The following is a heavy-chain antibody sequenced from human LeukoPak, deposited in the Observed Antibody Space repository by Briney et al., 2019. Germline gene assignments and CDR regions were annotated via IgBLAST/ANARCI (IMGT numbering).Heavy chain of an antibody. J-gene: IGHJ4*02. V-gene: IGHV3-43*01. CDR3: AKDSGGSGSSLDY. Sequence: GGSLRLSRAVSGFTFDDYTMHWVRQAPGKGLQWVSLISWDGGSTYYADSVKGRFTISRDNSKNSLYLQMNSLRTEDTALYYCAKDSGGSGSSLDYWGQGTLVTVSS. CDR2: ISWDGGST. CDR1: GFTFDDYT. D-gene: IGHD3-10*01.